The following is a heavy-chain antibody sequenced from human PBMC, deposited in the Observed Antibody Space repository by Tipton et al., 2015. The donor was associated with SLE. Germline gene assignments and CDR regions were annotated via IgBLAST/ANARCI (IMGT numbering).Heavy chain of an antibody. CDR3: ARRRYSSSSRPYWYFDL. J-gene: IGHJ2*01. Sequence: TLSLTCTVSGGSISSYYWSWIRQPPGKGLEWIGYIYYSGSTNYNPSLKSRVTISVDTSKNQFSLKLSSVTAADTAVYYCARRRYSSSSRPYWYFDLWGCGTLVTVSS. D-gene: IGHD6-6*01. V-gene: IGHV4-59*08. CDR1: GGSISSYY. CDR2: IYYSGST.